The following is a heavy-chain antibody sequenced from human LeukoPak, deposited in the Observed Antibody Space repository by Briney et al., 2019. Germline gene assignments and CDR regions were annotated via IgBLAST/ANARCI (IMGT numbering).Heavy chain of an antibody. J-gene: IGHJ4*02. V-gene: IGHV4-4*07. D-gene: IGHD2-2*01. CDR3: ARGYCTSTSCPLFDY. Sequence: SETLSLTCTVSGGSISNYYWSWIRQPAGEGLEWIGRIYSSGSTNYNPSLKSRVTMSVDTSKNQFSLRLSSVTAADTAVYYCARGYCTSTSCPLFDYWGQGTLVTVSS. CDR1: GGSISNYY. CDR2: IYSSGST.